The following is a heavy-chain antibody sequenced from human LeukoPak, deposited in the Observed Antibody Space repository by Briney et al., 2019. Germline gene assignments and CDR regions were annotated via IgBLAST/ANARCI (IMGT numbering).Heavy chain of an antibody. Sequence: SETLSLTCTVSGGSVSSGSFYWNWVRQPPGKGLEWIGYVYYNGSTNNNPSLKSRVTTSVDTSKNQFSLKLSSVTAADTAVYYCAREIAAPGELMDVWGQGTTVTVSS. CDR3: AREIAAPGELMDV. J-gene: IGHJ6*02. V-gene: IGHV4-61*01. CDR2: VYYNGST. CDR1: GGSVSSGSFY. D-gene: IGHD6-13*01.